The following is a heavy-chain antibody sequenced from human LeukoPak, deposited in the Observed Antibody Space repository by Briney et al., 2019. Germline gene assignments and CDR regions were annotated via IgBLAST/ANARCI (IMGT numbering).Heavy chain of an antibody. V-gene: IGHV3-20*04. CDR1: GFTFSTFA. CDR2: INWNGGST. J-gene: IGHJ4*02. CDR3: ARGGWLQLIVY. D-gene: IGHD5-24*01. Sequence: GGSLRLSCAASGFTFSTFAMIWVRQPPGKGLEWVSGINWNGGSTGYADSVKGRFTISRDNAKNSLYLQMNSLRAEDTALYYCARGGWLQLIVYWGQGTLVTVSS.